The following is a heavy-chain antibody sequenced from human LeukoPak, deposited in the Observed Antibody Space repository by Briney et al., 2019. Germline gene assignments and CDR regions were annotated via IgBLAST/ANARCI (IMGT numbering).Heavy chain of an antibody. V-gene: IGHV3-48*04. CDR3: ARELAAAGNSVDY. CDR1: GFTFSSYS. Sequence: PGGSLRLSCAASGFTFSSYSMNWVRQAPGKGLEWVSYISGSSSTIYYADSVKGRFTISRDNAKNTLYLQMNSLRVEDTAVYYCARELAAAGNSVDYWGQGTLVTVSS. CDR2: ISGSSSTI. J-gene: IGHJ4*02. D-gene: IGHD6-13*01.